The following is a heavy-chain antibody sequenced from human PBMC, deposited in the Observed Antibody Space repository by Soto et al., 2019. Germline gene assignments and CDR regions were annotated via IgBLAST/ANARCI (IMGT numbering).Heavy chain of an antibody. CDR2: IYYSGST. Sequence: QLQLQESGPGLVKPSETLSLTCTVSGGSISSSSYYWGWIRQPPGKGLEWIGSIYYSGSTYYNPSLKSRVTISVDTSKNPVSLELRRVNAADTAVYYCARQGWELLTGDAFDIWGQGTMVTVSS. J-gene: IGHJ3*02. V-gene: IGHV4-39*01. CDR3: ARQGWELLTGDAFDI. D-gene: IGHD1-26*01. CDR1: GGSISSSSYY.